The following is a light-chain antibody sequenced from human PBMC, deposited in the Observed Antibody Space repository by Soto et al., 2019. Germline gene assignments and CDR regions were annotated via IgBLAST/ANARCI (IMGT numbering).Light chain of an antibody. CDR3: SSYTSSSTRV. J-gene: IGLJ3*02. CDR1: SSDVGGYNY. Sequence: QSVLTQPASVSGSPGQSITISCTGTSSDVGGYNYVSWYQQHPGKAPKLMIYEVSNRPSGVSNRFSGSKSGNTASLTISGLQAEYEADYYCSSYTSSSTRVFVRGTKLTVL. CDR2: EVS. V-gene: IGLV2-14*01.